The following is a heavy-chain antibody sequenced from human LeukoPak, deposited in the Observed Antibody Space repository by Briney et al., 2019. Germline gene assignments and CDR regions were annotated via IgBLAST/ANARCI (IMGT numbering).Heavy chain of an antibody. CDR3: ASTVPGTTTAYYYYYMDV. CDR2: MNPNSGNT. Sequence: ASVKVSCKASGYTFTSYDINWVRQATGQGLEWMGWMNPNSGNTGYAQKFQGRVTMTRDTSISTAYMELSRLRSDDTAVYYCASTVPGTTTAYYYYYMDVWGKGTTVTVSS. V-gene: IGHV1-8*02. CDR1: GYTFTSYD. D-gene: IGHD1-7*01. J-gene: IGHJ6*03.